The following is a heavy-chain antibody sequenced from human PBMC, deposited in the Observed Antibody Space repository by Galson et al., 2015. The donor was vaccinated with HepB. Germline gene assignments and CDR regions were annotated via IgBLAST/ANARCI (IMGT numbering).Heavy chain of an antibody. V-gene: IGHV4-30-4*01. CDR2: IYYSGST. Sequence: TLSLTCTVSGGSISSGDYYWSWIRQPPGKGLEWIGYIYYSGSTYYNPSLKSRVTISVDTSKNQFSLKMSSVTAADTAVYYCARMSIEATGIDYGSGAFDYWGQGTLVTVSS. CDR3: ARMSIEATGIDYGSGAFDY. D-gene: IGHD3-10*01. J-gene: IGHJ4*02. CDR1: GGSISSGDYY.